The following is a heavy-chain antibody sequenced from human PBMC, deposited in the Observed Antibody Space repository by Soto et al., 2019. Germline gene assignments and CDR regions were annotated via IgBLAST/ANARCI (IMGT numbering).Heavy chain of an antibody. J-gene: IGHJ4*02. D-gene: IGHD3-22*01. CDR3: ARGRGGGYQPTGYFDY. CDR1: GYTFTSYY. Sequence: ASVKVSCKASGYTFTSYYMHWVRQAPGQGLEWMGIINPSGGSTSYAQKFQGRVTMTRDTSTSTVYMELSSLGSEDTAVYYCARGRGGGYQPTGYFDYWGQGTLVTVSS. V-gene: IGHV1-46*01. CDR2: INPSGGST.